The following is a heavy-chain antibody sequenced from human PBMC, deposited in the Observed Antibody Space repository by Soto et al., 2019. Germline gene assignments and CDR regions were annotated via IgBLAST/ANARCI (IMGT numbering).Heavy chain of an antibody. Sequence: EASVKVSCKASGGTFSSYAISWVRQAPGQGLEWMGGIIPIFGTANYAQKFQGRVTITADKSTSTAYMELSSLRSEDTAVYYCARVQSAVVVAATPHLLAFMDVWGQGTTVTVSS. D-gene: IGHD2-15*01. CDR1: GGTFSSYA. CDR2: IIPIFGTA. CDR3: ARVQSAVVVAATPHLLAFMDV. J-gene: IGHJ6*02. V-gene: IGHV1-69*06.